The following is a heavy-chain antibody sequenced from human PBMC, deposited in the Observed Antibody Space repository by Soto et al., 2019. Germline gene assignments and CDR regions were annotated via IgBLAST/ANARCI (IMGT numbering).Heavy chain of an antibody. D-gene: IGHD4-17*01. J-gene: IGHJ4*02. CDR2: ISSGTTTI. CDR1: GFTISSYS. Sequence: GGSLRLSCAASGFTISSYSMNWVRQAPGKGLEWVSYISSGTTTIYYADSVKGRFTISRDNAKNSLYLQMNSLRDEDTAVYYCARDHYGDYIFDYWGQGTLVNGSS. CDR3: ARDHYGDYIFDY. V-gene: IGHV3-48*02.